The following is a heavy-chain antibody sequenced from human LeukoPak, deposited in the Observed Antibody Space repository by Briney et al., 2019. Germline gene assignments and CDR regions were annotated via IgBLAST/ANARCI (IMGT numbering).Heavy chain of an antibody. J-gene: IGHJ4*02. CDR1: GFTFSSYE. Sequence: GGSLRLSCAASGFTFSSYEMNWVRQAPGKGLEWVSYISSSGSTTYYADSVKGRFTISRDNAKNSLHLQMNSLRAEDTAVYYCARGLLCGSCHHTFDYWGQGTLVTVSS. CDR2: ISSSGSTT. D-gene: IGHD2-15*01. V-gene: IGHV3-48*03. CDR3: ARGLLCGSCHHTFDY.